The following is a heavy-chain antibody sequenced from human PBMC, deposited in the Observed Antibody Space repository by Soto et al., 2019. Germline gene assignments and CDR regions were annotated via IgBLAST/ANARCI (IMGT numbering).Heavy chain of an antibody. J-gene: IGHJ4*02. D-gene: IGHD3-3*01. CDR2: IYSGGST. Sequence: GGSLRLSCAASGFTVSSNYMSWVRQAPGKGLEWVSVIYSGGSTYYADSVKGRFTISRDNSKNTLYLQMNSLRAEDTAVYYCARLRDFRFFDYWGQGTLVTVSS. CDR1: GFTVSSNY. CDR3: ARLRDFRFFDY. V-gene: IGHV3-53*01.